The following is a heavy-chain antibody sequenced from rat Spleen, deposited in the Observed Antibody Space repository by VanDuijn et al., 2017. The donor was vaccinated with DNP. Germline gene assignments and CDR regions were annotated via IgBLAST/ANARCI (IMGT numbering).Heavy chain of an antibody. J-gene: IGHJ2*01. V-gene: IGHV5S10*01. CDR1: GMIFSDYN. CDR3: ATTRGDY. D-gene: IGHD1-7*01. CDR2: IIYDGGRT. Sequence: EVQLVESGGGLVQPGRSLKLSCVVSGMIFSDYNMAWVRQAPKKGLEWVATIIYDGGRTYYRDSVKGRFTISRDNAKSTLYLQMDSLRSEDTATYYCATTRGDYWGQGVMVTVSS.